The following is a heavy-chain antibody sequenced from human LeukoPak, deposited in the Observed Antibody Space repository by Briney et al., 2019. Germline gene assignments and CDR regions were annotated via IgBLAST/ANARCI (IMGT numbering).Heavy chain of an antibody. J-gene: IGHJ4*02. CDR1: DDSISSNSYF. D-gene: IGHD3-3*01. V-gene: IGHV4-39*07. CDR2: IYYSGST. Sequence: SETLSLTCTVSDDSISSNSYFWGWIRQPPGKGLEWIGSIYYSGSTYYNPSLKSRVTISVDTSKNQFSLKLSSVTAADTAVYYCARGRSGYYDFWSDKGDFDYWGQGTLVTVSS. CDR3: ARGRSGYYDFWSDKGDFDY.